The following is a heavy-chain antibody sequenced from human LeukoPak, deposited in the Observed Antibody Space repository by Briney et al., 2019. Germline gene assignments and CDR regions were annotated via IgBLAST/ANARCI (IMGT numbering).Heavy chain of an antibody. CDR1: GFTFSSYS. V-gene: IGHV3-21*01. J-gene: IGHJ5*02. Sequence: GGSLRLSCAASGFTFSSYSMNWVRQAPGKGLEWVSSISSSSSYIYYADSVKGRFTISRDNAKNSLCLQMNSLRAEDTAVYYCARDSVVATIVDWFDPWGQGTLVTVSS. D-gene: IGHD5-12*01. CDR3: ARDSVVATIVDWFDP. CDR2: ISSSSSYI.